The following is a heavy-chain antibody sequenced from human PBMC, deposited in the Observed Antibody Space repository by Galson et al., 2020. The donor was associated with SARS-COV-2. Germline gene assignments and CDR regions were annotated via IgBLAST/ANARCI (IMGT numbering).Heavy chain of an antibody. CDR3: AILGFGYAFEM. D-gene: IGHD3-10*01. CDR2: IHPNDGEI. Sequence: ASVKVSCRVSGYTLTALSMHWVRQAPGKGLEWMGGIHPNDGEIVYAQNFQGRLILTEDTSTDTAYMELSSLRPDDTAVYYCAILGFGYAFEMWGQGTVVTVSS. V-gene: IGHV1-24*01. J-gene: IGHJ3*02. CDR1: GYTLTALS.